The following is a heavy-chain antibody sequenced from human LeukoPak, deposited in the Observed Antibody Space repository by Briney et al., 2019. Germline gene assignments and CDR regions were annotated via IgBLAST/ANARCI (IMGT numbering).Heavy chain of an antibody. Sequence: PSETLSLTCTVSGGSITSYYWSWLRQPAGKGLEWIGRIYTRGSTNYNPSLKSRVTVSVDTSRNQFSLKLTSVTAADTAVYYCAGEGHYYDSTGYYYGGEDYWGQGTLVTASS. CDR3: AGEGHYYDSTGYYYGGEDY. CDR2: IYTRGST. D-gene: IGHD3-22*01. CDR1: GGSITSYY. V-gene: IGHV4-4*07. J-gene: IGHJ4*02.